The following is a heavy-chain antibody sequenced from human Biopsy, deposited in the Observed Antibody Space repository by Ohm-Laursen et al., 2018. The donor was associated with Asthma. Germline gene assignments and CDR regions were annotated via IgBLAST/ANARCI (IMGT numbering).Heavy chain of an antibody. V-gene: IGHV3-30*18. CDR3: AKDVFPGWELRRGPDY. D-gene: IGHD1-26*01. CDR1: GFTFKAYG. Sequence: SSLRLSCTATGFTFKAYGIHWVRQAPGKGLEWVAVMSCEESVQYFADSVKGRFTFSRDNSKNTMYLEMNSLRAEDTAVYYCAKDVFPGWELRRGPDYWGQGTLVTVSS. J-gene: IGHJ4*02. CDR2: MSCEESVQ.